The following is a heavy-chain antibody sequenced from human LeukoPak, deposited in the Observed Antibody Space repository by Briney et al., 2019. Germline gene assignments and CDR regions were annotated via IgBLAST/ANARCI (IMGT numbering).Heavy chain of an antibody. Sequence: GGSLRLSCAASGYTFSSYGMHWVRQAPGKGLEWVAVISYDGSNKYYADSVKGRFTISRDNSKNTLYLQMNSLRAEDTAVYYCAKGSSDFDWLGGHAFDIWGQGTMVTVSS. CDR2: ISYDGSNK. CDR1: GYTFSSYG. D-gene: IGHD3-9*01. V-gene: IGHV3-30*18. J-gene: IGHJ3*02. CDR3: AKGSSDFDWLGGHAFDI.